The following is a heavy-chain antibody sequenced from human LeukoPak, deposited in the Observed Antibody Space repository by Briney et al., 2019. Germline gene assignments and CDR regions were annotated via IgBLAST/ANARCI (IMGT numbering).Heavy chain of an antibody. CDR2: IYYSGNA. Sequence: SEILSLTCIVSGGSISSSSHYWGWIRQPPGKGLEWIGSTGSIYYSGNAYYNPSLKSRVTVSFDTSKNQFSLNLRSVIAADTAVYYCARVGSGWGSFDYWGQGTLVTVSS. CDR3: ARVGSGWGSFDY. CDR1: GGSISSSSHY. D-gene: IGHD6-19*01. J-gene: IGHJ4*02. V-gene: IGHV4-39*07.